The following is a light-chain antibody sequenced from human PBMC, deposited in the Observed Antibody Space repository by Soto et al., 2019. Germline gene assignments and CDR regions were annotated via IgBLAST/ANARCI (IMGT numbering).Light chain of an antibody. CDR1: SSDVGGYNY. V-gene: IGLV2-14*01. Sequence: QSVLTQSASVSGSPGQSITISCTGTSSDVGGYNYVSWYQQHPGKAPKLIIYDVSNRPSGVSNRFSGSKSGNTASLTISGLQAEDEADYYCSSYTSSSTYVVFGGGTKLTVL. J-gene: IGLJ2*01. CDR2: DVS. CDR3: SSYTSSSTYVV.